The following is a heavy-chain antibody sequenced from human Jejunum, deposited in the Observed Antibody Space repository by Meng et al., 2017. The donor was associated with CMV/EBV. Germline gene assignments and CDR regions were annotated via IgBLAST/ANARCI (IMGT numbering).Heavy chain of an antibody. CDR1: GYTFTECY. Sequence: CKSSGYTFTECYIHWLRQAPGQGLEWMGCIDPNSGGTDHAQKFQGGVTMTRDTSISTAYMELNRLRSDDTAVYYCARGPSHGAFDYWGQGTLVTVSS. V-gene: IGHV1-2*02. D-gene: IGHD1-26*01. CDR3: ARGPSHGAFDY. CDR2: IDPNSGGT. J-gene: IGHJ4*02.